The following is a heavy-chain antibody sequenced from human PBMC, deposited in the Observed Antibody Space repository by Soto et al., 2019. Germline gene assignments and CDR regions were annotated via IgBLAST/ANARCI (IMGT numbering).Heavy chain of an antibody. CDR1: GLTFISYG. D-gene: IGHD6-19*01. V-gene: IGHV3-30*03. CDR3: VEAGWVRLGCYHGIDV. J-gene: IGHJ6*02. Sequence: PGGSLRLSCAASGLTFISYGMRWVRQAPGKGLEWVAVISYDGSNKYYADSGKGRLTSCRDNSRNTWNRRMHCVRAEQSAVYSCVEAGWVRLGCYHGIDVRGQGPRVTVCS. CDR2: ISYDGSNK.